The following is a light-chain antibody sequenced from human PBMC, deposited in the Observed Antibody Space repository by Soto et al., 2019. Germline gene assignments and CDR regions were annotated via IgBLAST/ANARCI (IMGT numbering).Light chain of an antibody. J-gene: IGLJ2*01. V-gene: IGLV2-14*01. CDR2: DVS. CDR3: SSYTSSRTVV. CDR1: SSDGGGYNY. Sequence: QSALTQPASVSGSPGQSITISCPGTSSDGGGYNYVSWYQQHPGKAPKLMIYDVSNRPSGVSNRFSGSKSGNTASLTISGLQAEDAAAYYCSSYTSSRTVVFGGGTKVTVL.